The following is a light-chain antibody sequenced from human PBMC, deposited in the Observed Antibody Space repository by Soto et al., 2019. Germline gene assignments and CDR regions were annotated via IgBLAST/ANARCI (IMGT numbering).Light chain of an antibody. Sequence: QSVLTQPPSASGTPGQRVTISCSGSSSNIGSNYVYWYQQLPGTAPKLLIYRNNQRPSGVPDRFSGSKSGTSASLAISGLRSEDEADYYCAACDDSLSGPVFGGGTQLTAL. CDR3: AACDDSLSGPV. J-gene: IGLJ7*02. CDR1: SSNIGSNY. CDR2: RNN. V-gene: IGLV1-47*01.